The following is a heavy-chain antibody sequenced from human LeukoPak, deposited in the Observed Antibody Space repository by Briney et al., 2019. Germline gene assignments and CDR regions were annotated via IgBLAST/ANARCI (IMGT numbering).Heavy chain of an antibody. Sequence: SETLFLTCTVSGGSISGYYWSWFRQPPGKGLEWFGWIHNSGSTENNPSLKSRVTMSVDTSKNQISLRLYSVTAADTAVYYCVREGYDSSGYYLDSWGQGTLVTVSS. CDR3: VREGYDSSGYYLDS. D-gene: IGHD3-22*01. CDR2: IHNSGST. V-gene: IGHV4-59*01. J-gene: IGHJ4*02. CDR1: GGSISGYY.